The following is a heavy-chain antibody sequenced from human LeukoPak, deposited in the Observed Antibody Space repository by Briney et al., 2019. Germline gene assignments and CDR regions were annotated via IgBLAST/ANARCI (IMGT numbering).Heavy chain of an antibody. CDR3: ARGPTHYYGSKSYYIDS. J-gene: IGHJ4*02. D-gene: IGHD3-10*01. CDR2: IYHSGST. Sequence: SQTLSLICTVSGGSISSAGDYWSWIRQPPGKGLEWIGYIYHSGSTTYNPSLKSRVTLSRDKSKNQFSLKLNSVTAADTAVYFCARGPTHYYGSKSYYIDSWGQGTPVTVSS. CDR1: GGSISSAGDY. V-gene: IGHV4-30-2*01.